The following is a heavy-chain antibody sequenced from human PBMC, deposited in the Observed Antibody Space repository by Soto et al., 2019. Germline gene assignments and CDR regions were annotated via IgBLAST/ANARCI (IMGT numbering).Heavy chain of an antibody. J-gene: IGHJ5*02. Sequence: ASVKVSCKASGYRLSDDAMQWVRQAPGQGLEWMGWISADDGNTNYSQKLQGRVTMTRDTSASTAYMELRSLRSDDTAVYYCAKYCSGGSCLGSWGQGTLVTVSS. CDR2: ISADDGNT. V-gene: IGHV1-18*01. D-gene: IGHD2-15*01. CDR3: AKYCSGGSCLGS. CDR1: GYRLSDDA.